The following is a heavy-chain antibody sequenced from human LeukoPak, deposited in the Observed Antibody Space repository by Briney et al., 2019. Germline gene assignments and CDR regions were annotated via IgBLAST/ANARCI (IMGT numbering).Heavy chain of an antibody. V-gene: IGHV1-24*01. Sequence: ASVKVSCKVSGYTLTELSMHWVRQAPGKGLEWMGGFDPEDGETIYAQKFQGRVTMTTDTSTSTAYMELRSLRSDDTAVYYCARVTYYYDSSGYSRLDYYYGMDVWGQGTTVTVSS. CDR3: ARVTYYYDSSGYSRLDYYYGMDV. D-gene: IGHD3-22*01. CDR2: FDPEDGET. CDR1: GYTLTELS. J-gene: IGHJ6*02.